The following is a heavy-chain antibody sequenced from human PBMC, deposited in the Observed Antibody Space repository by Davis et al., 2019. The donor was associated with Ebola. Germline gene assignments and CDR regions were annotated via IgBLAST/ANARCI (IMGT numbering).Heavy chain of an antibody. V-gene: IGHV1-2*02. CDR1: GYTFTGYY. CDR3: ARGKSGERERWFDP. CDR2: INPNSGGT. D-gene: IGHD1-26*01. J-gene: IGHJ5*02. Sequence: ASVKVSCKASGYTFTGYYMHWVRQAPGQGLEWMGWINPNSGGTNYAQKFQGRVTMTRDTSISTAYMELSRLRSDDTAVYYCARGKSGERERWFDPWGQGTLVTVSS.